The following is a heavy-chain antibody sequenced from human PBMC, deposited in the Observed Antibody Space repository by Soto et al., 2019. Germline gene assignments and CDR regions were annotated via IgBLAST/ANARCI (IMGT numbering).Heavy chain of an antibody. D-gene: IGHD3-22*01. V-gene: IGHV4-59*01. J-gene: IGHJ3*02. CDR2: IYYSGST. CDR3: ARDGENYDSSGYYYDRAFDI. Sequence: SETLSLTCTVSGGSISSYYWSWIRQPPGKGLEWIGYIYYSGSTNYNPSLKSRVTISVDTSKNQFSLKLSSVTAADTAVYYCARDGENYDSSGYYYDRAFDIWGQGTMVTVSS. CDR1: GGSISSYY.